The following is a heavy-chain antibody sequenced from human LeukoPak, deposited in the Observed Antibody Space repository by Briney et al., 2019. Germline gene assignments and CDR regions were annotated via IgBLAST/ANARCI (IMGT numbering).Heavy chain of an antibody. D-gene: IGHD1-1*01. CDR2: ISVSGDST. CDR1: GFTFSSYS. V-gene: IGHV3-23*01. J-gene: IGHJ4*02. CDR3: AKATGSYFDY. Sequence: GGSLRLSCAASGFTFSSYSMNWVRQAPGKGLEWVSAISVSGDSTYYADSVKGRFTISRDNSKNMLYLQMSSLRTEDTALYSCAKATGSYFDYWGQGTLVTVSS.